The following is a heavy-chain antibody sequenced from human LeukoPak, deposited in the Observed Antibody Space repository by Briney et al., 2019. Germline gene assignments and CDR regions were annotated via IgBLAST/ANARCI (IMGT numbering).Heavy chain of an antibody. CDR2: IYYSGST. CDR3: ARDGGIAAGLDY. J-gene: IGHJ4*02. CDR1: GGSISSSSYY. D-gene: IGHD6-13*01. Sequence: SSETLSLTCTVSGGSISSSSYYWGWIRQPPGKGLEWIGYIYYSGSTNYNPSLKSRVTISVDTSKNQFSLKLSSVTAADTAVYYCARDGGIAAGLDYWGQGTLVTVSS. V-gene: IGHV4-39*07.